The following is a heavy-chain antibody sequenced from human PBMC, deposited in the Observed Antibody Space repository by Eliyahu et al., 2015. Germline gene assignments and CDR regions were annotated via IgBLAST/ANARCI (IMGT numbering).Heavy chain of an antibody. J-gene: IGHJ4*02. Sequence: QVQLVQSGAEVKKPGASVKVSCKASGYTFTSYAMHWGPPGPRPRAGWVGWVHARAGDTQYSQKFQGRVTITRDTSASTAYMELSSLRSEDTAVYYCARDGSTVVTPLDYWGQGTLVTVSS. CDR3: ARDGSTVVTPLDY. CDR1: GYTFTSYA. D-gene: IGHD4-23*01. V-gene: IGHV1-3*01. CDR2: VHARAGDT.